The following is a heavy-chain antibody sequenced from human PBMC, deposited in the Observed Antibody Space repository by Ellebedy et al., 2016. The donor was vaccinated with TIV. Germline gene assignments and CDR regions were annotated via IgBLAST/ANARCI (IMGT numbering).Heavy chain of an antibody. CDR1: GLTFSNRV. CDR2: IDGGGGST. V-gene: IGHV3-23*01. J-gene: IGHJ4*02. Sequence: PGGSLRLSCVASGLTFSNRVMSWVRQAPGKGLEWVSGIDGGGGSTGYAGSVRGRFTISRDNSKNTLYLQMNSLRADDTAVYYCAKVAGFCSGGSCYSDYWGQGTLVTVSS. CDR3: AKVAGFCSGGSCYSDY. D-gene: IGHD2-15*01.